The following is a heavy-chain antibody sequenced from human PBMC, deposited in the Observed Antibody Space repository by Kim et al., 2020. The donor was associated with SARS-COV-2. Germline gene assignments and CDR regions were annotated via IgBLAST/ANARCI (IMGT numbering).Heavy chain of an antibody. J-gene: IGHJ3*01. CDR1: GGSISSGGYY. CDR3: ARDRYGSGNYRAFDL. Sequence: SETLSLTCTVSGGSISSGGYYWSWIRQHPGKGLEWIGYIYYSGSTYYNPSLKSRVTISVDTSKNQFSLKLSTVTAADTAVYYCARDRYGSGNYRAFDLWGQGTMVTVSS. D-gene: IGHD3-10*01. V-gene: IGHV4-31*03. CDR2: IYYSGST.